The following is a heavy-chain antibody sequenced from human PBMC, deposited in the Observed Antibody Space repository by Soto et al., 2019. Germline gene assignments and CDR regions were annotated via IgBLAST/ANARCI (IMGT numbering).Heavy chain of an antibody. CDR1: GFTFSSYD. V-gene: IGHV3-23*01. J-gene: IGHJ6*02. CDR2: IGGSDGNT. Sequence: GGSLRLSCAASGFTFSSYDMIWVRQAPGKGLEWVSAIGGSDGNTYYADSVKGRFTVSRDNSENTLYLQMNSLRAEDTAVYYCARLSGSHYYYYYGMDVWGPGTTVTVSS. CDR3: ARLSGSHYYYYYGMDV. D-gene: IGHD3-10*01.